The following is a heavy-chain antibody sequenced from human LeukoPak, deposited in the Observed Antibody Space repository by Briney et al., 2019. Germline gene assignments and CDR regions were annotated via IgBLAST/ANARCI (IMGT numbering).Heavy chain of an antibody. D-gene: IGHD2-2*02. CDR1: GGSFSGYY. V-gene: IGHV4-34*01. Sequence: ASETLSLTCAVYGGSFSGYYWSWIRQPPGKGLEWIGEINHSGSTNYNPSLKSRVTISVDTSKNQFSLKLSSVTAADTAVYYCARRLVVPAAILILMGDQHAFDIWGQGTMVTVSS. CDR2: INHSGST. CDR3: ARRLVVPAAILILMGDQHAFDI. J-gene: IGHJ3*02.